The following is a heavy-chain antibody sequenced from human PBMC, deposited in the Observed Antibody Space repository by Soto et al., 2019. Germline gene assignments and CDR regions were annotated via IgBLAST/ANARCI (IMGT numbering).Heavy chain of an antibody. V-gene: IGHV3-23*01. J-gene: IGHJ4*02. CDR1: GFTFSSYA. CDR2: ASIGGST. CDR3: AKRRGAGGHFDY. D-gene: IGHD2-15*01. Sequence: PGGSLRLSCAASGFTFSSYAMGWVRQGPGKGLEWVAVASIGGSTHYADSVRGRFVISRDNSKNTLSLQMNSLTAEDTAVYFCAKRRGAGGHFDYWGQGALVTVSS.